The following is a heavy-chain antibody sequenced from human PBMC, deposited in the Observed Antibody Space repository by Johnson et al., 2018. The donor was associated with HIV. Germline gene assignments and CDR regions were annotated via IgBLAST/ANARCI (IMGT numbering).Heavy chain of an antibody. D-gene: IGHD4-17*01. J-gene: IGHJ3*02. CDR1: GSTFSSYA. Sequence: QVQLVESGGGVVQPGRSLRLSCAASGSTFSSYAMHWVRQAPGKGLEWVAVISYDGSNKYYADSVKGRFTISSDNSKNTLYLQMNSLRAEDTAVYYCARGGYGEVFDIWGQGTMVTVSS. CDR3: ARGGYGEVFDI. V-gene: IGHV3-30*04. CDR2: ISYDGSNK.